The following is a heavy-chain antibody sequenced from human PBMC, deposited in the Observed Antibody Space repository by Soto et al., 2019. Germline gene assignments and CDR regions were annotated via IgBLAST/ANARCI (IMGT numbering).Heavy chain of an antibody. CDR3: ARGRSCSGGSCYRFDY. CDR2: INADNGNT. V-gene: IGHV1-3*01. Sequence: SVKGACKAAGYSFTTYAVHWRSKAPGQRLEWMGWINADNGNTRYSQKFQGRVAITRDTSASTAYMELSSLRSEDTAVYYCARGRSCSGGSCYRFDYWGQGTLVTVSS. D-gene: IGHD2-15*01. J-gene: IGHJ4*02. CDR1: GYSFTTYA.